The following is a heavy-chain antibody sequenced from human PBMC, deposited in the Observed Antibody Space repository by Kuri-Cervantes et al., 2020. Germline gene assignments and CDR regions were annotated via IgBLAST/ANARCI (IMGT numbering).Heavy chain of an antibody. CDR2: ISSSSSTI. V-gene: IGHV3-48*01. J-gene: IGHJ4*02. CDR1: GFTFSSYS. CDR3: AKELYSYGLAY. Sequence: GESLKISCAASGFTFSSYSMNWVRQAPGKGLEWVSYISSSSSTIYYADSVKGRFTISRDNAKNSLYLQMNSLRTEDTALYYCAKELYSYGLAYWGQGTLVTVSS. D-gene: IGHD5-18*01.